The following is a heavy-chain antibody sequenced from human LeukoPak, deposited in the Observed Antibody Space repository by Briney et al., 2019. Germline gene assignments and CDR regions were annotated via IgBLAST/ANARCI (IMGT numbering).Heavy chain of an antibody. D-gene: IGHD3-22*01. CDR3: ASDSISMNAFDA. CDR2: ISYIGST. V-gene: IGHV4-59*11. Sequence: SETLSLTCTVSGDSFTTHYWSWIRQPPGRGLEWIGYISYIGSTNYNPSLKSRVTISIDTSKNEVSLMLTSVTAADTAAYYCASDSISMNAFDAWGQGTMVTVSS. CDR1: GDSFTTHY. J-gene: IGHJ3*01.